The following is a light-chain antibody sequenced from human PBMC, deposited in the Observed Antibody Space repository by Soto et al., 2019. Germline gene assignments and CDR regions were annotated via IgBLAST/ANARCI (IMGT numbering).Light chain of an antibody. V-gene: IGKV3-15*01. CDR2: GVS. J-gene: IGKJ1*01. CDR1: QSVNNN. CDR3: QQYNNWPPWT. Sequence: IVLLKSPATLSVYTLEMVTLSFMASQSVNNNLAWYQQKPGQTPRLLIFGVSTRAPGIPARFSGSGSGTQFTLTIGSLQSEDFAVYYCQQYNNWPPWTFGQGTMVDIK.